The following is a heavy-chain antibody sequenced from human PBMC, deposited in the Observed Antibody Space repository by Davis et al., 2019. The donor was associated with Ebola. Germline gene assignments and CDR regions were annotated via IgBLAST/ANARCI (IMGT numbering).Heavy chain of an antibody. V-gene: IGHV1-18*01. J-gene: IGHJ4*02. CDR3: AKGRWDSPTREIASV. CDR2: ISAYNGNT. D-gene: IGHD5-24*01. Sequence: ASVKVSCKASGRAFSSYGFNWVRQAPGQGLEWMGWISAYNGNTKYAQNVKDRVTMTTDTSTSTAYMELRSLTSGDTAVYYCAKGRWDSPTREIASVWGQGTLVTVSS. CDR1: GRAFSSYG.